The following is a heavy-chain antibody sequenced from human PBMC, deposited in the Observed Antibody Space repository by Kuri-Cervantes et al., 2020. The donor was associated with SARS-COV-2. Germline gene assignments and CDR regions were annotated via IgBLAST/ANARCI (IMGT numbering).Heavy chain of an antibody. Sequence: SQTLSLTCAVYGGSFSGYYWSWIRQPPGKGLEWIGEINLSGSTNYNPSLKSRVTISVDTSKNQFSLKLSSVTAADTAVYYCAGWPVVPAANPKWGIDYWGQGTLVTVSS. V-gene: IGHV4-34*01. CDR3: AGWPVVPAANPKWGIDY. D-gene: IGHD2-2*01. CDR1: GGSFSGYY. CDR2: INLSGST. J-gene: IGHJ4*02.